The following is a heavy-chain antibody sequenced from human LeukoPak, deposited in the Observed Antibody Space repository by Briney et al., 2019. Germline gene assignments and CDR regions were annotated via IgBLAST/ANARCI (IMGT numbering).Heavy chain of an antibody. V-gene: IGHV1-18*01. D-gene: IGHD3-9*01. CDR3: ARDRGGLRYFDWLSWFDP. CDR1: GGTFTSYG. Sequence: ASVKVSCKASGGTFTSYGISWVRQAPGQGLEWMGWISAYNGNTNYAQKLQGRVTMTTDTSTSTAYMELRSPRSDDTAVYYCARDRGGLRYFDWLSWFDPWGQGTLVTVSS. J-gene: IGHJ5*02. CDR2: ISAYNGNT.